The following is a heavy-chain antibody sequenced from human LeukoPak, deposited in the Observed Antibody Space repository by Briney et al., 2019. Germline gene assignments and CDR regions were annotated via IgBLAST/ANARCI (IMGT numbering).Heavy chain of an antibody. CDR3: ARTAGIAAAGMFGY. J-gene: IGHJ4*02. CDR2: INHSGST. CDR1: GESFSGYY. Sequence: SETLSLTCAVYGESFSGYYWSWIRQPPGKGLEWIGEINHSGSTNCNTSLKSRVTMSADTSKNQFSLKLSSVSAADTAVYYCARTAGIAAAGMFGYWGQGTLVTVSS. V-gene: IGHV4-34*01. D-gene: IGHD6-13*01.